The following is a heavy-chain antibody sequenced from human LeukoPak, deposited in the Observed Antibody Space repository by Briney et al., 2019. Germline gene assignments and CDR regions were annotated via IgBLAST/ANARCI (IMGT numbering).Heavy chain of an antibody. CDR3: ARTDSVGSYHAPNY. CDR2: ISPYNGNT. CDR1: GYTFTAFT. J-gene: IGHJ4*02. Sequence: GASVKVSCKASGYTFTAFTITWVRQAPGQGLEWMGWISPYNGNTEYSENVEDRVTMTADTSTATAYMELRSLRSDDSAVYYCARTDSVGSYHAPNYWGQASLVTVSS. D-gene: IGHD5/OR15-5a*01. V-gene: IGHV1-18*01.